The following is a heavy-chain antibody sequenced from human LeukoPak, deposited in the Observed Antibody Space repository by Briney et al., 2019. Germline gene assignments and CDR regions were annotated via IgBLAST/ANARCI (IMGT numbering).Heavy chain of an antibody. CDR1: VCSFTSYA. CDR3: ARDLTPPYYYDGSGPPEAFDI. Sequence: ASVKVSCKASVCSFTSYAMHWVRQAPGHRLEWMGWIKAGHGNTKYSQKFQGRVTITRDTSASTAYMELSSLRSEDTVVYYCARDLTPPYYYDGSGPPEAFDIWGQGTMVAVSA. CDR2: IKAGHGNT. D-gene: IGHD3-22*01. V-gene: IGHV1-3*01. J-gene: IGHJ3*02.